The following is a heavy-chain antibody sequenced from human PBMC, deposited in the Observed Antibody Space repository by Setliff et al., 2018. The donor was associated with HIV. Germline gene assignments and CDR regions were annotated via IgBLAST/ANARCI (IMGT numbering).Heavy chain of an antibody. CDR2: ISHSGSA. CDR1: GGPFSDSY. D-gene: IGHD6-25*01. CDR3: ARDQRLPGVQPPYWYFDL. Sequence: PSETLSLTCAVHGGPFSDSYYSWIRQPPGKGLEWIGEISHSGSASYNSSLKSRVTMSVDTSKNQVSLTLTSLTAADTAIYYCARDQRLPGVQPPYWYFDLWGRGTLVTVSS. J-gene: IGHJ2*01. V-gene: IGHV4-34*01.